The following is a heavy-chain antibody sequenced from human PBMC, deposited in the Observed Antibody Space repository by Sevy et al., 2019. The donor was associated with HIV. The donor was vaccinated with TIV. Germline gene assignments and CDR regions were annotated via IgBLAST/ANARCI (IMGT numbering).Heavy chain of an antibody. V-gene: IGHV3-30*18. J-gene: IGHJ6*02. CDR2: ISYDGSNK. CDR1: GFTFSSYG. Sequence: GGSLRLSCAASGFTFSSYGMHWVRQAPGKGLEWVAVISYDGSNKYYADSVKRRFTISRDNSKNTLYLQMNSLRAEDTAVYYCAKDLYYGSGSSALDVWGQGTTVTVSS. CDR3: AKDLYYGSGSSALDV. D-gene: IGHD3-10*01.